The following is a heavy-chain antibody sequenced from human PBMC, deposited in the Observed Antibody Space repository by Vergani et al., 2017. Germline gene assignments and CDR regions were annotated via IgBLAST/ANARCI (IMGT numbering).Heavy chain of an antibody. V-gene: IGHV4-39*07. CDR3: ARWVDRYYYYYGMDV. D-gene: IGHD2-15*01. Sequence: QMQLQESGPGLVKASETLSLTCTVSGDSIISRSYYWGWIRQPPGKGLEWIGSIYNSGNGDSSSSLKSRVTISADTSKNQFSLKLSSVTAADTAVYYCARWVDRYYYYYGMDVWGQGTTVTVSS. CDR1: GDSIISRSYY. CDR2: IYNSGNG. J-gene: IGHJ6*02.